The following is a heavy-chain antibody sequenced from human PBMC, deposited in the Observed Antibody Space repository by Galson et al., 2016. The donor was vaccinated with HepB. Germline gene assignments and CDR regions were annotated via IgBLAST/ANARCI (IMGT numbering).Heavy chain of an antibody. CDR2: IYYSGNT. J-gene: IGHJ5*02. Sequence: SETLSLTCTASGGSISSHYWSWIRQPPGKGLEWIGYIYYSGNTYYNPSLQSRVTISVDTSTKQFFLGLSSVSAADTAVYYFAKDGGGAVAGPWGQGTLVTVAS. D-gene: IGHD6-19*01. CDR1: GGSISSHY. CDR3: AKDGGGAVAGP. V-gene: IGHV4-59*11.